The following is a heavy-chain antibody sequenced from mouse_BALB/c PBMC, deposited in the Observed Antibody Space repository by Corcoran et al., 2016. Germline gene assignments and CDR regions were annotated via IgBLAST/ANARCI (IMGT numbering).Heavy chain of an antibody. J-gene: IGHJ3*01. CDR3: ARSDGSSWFAY. D-gene: IGHD1-1*01. Sequence: QIQLVQSGPELKKPGETVKISCKASGYTFTNYGRNWVKQAPGKGLKWMGWINTYTGEPTYADDFKGRFAFSLETSASTAYLQINNLKNEDTATYCCARSDGSSWFAYWGQGTLVTVSA. V-gene: IGHV9-3-1*01. CDR1: GYTFTNYG. CDR2: INTYTGEP.